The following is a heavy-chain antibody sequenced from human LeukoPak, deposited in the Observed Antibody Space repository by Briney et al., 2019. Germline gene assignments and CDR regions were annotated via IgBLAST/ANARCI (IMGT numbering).Heavy chain of an antibody. CDR2: IYPGDSDT. D-gene: IGHD2-2*02. CDR1: GYSFTSYW. J-gene: IGHJ5*02. V-gene: IGHV5-51*01. Sequence: GESLQISCKGSGYSFTSYWIGWVRQMPGKGLEWMGIIYPGDSDTRYSPSFQGQVTISADKSISTAYLQWSRLKATDTAMYYCARHPARYCSSTSCYTGPLSLGIGENWFDPWGQGTLVTVSS. CDR3: ARHPARYCSSTSCYTGPLSLGIGENWFDP.